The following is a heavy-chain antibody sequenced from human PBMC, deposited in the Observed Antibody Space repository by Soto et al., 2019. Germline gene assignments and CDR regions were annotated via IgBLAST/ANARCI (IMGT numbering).Heavy chain of an antibody. Sequence: GASVKVSCKASGYTFTRYGISWVRQAPGQGLEWMGWISGYNGDTNYAQKFQGRVTMTVDTSTTTAFMELTSLTSDDRAVYYCAKRGHYDGSTSYAPFDNWGPGTLVTVSS. D-gene: IGHD3-22*01. CDR3: AKRGHYDGSTSYAPFDN. CDR1: GYTFTRYG. V-gene: IGHV1-18*01. CDR2: ISGYNGDT. J-gene: IGHJ4*02.